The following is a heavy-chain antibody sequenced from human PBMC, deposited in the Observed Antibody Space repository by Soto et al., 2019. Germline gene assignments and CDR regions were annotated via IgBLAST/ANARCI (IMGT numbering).Heavy chain of an antibody. Sequence: QLVQSGVEMKNPGASVKVSCKASGYTFTSYGISWVRQAPGQGLEWMGWISGFNDDTNHAQKFQGRVTVTKDTSTSKAYMELRSLKSDATAMYYCARSGSYYPARNWFGPWGQGTLVIVSS. D-gene: IGHD3-10*01. CDR3: ARSGSYYPARNWFGP. J-gene: IGHJ5*02. CDR1: GYTFTSYG. CDR2: ISGFNDDT. V-gene: IGHV1-18*01.